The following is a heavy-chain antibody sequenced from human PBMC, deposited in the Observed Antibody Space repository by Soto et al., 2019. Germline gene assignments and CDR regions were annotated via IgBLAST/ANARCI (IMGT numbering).Heavy chain of an antibody. D-gene: IGHD2-15*01. CDR2: IWFDGSNE. Sequence: GGSLRLSCAASGFTFSDYGMHWVRQAPGEGLQWVAVIWFDGSNEHYADSVEGRFTISRDNSKNTLYLQMYSLRAGDTAVYYCARGSLYCSSTSCSYGMDVWAKGPRSPSP. CDR1: GFTFSDYG. CDR3: ARGSLYCSSTSCSYGMDV. J-gene: IGHJ6*02. V-gene: IGHV3-33*01.